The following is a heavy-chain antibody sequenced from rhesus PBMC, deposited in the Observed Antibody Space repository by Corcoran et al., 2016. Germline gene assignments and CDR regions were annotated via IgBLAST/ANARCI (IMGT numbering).Heavy chain of an antibody. D-gene: IGHD6-31*01. CDR1: GGSISSSY. J-gene: IGHJ4*01. CDR2: IYGSGRCP. CDR3: ARGGGIAAFDY. Sequence: QLQLQESGPGLVKPSETLSLTCAVSGGSISSSYWSWIRQAPGKGLEWIGYIYGSGRCPNHHPPPKSRFTLSVDTSKNQFSLKLSSVTAADTAVYYCARGGGIAAFDYWGQGVLVTVSS. V-gene: IGHV4-169*01.